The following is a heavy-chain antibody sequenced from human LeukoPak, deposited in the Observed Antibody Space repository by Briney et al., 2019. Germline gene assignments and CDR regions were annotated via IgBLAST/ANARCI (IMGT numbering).Heavy chain of an antibody. D-gene: IGHD2-15*01. CDR1: GGSISSSYS. CDR3: AGRAATPRYFDY. Sequence: SETLSLTCTVSGGSISSSYSWGWIRQPPGKGLEWIGNIYYSGSTYYNPSLKSRVTISVDTSKNQFSLKLSSVTAADTAVYYCAGRAATPRYFDYWGQGTLVTVSS. V-gene: IGHV4-39*01. CDR2: IYYSGST. J-gene: IGHJ4*02.